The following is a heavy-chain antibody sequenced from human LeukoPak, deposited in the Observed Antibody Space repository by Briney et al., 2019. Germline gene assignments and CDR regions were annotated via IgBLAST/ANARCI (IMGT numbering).Heavy chain of an antibody. CDR1: GDSISSGGYS. D-gene: IGHD2-21*02. J-gene: IGHJ4*02. V-gene: IGHV4-30-4*07. CDR2: IYYIGST. Sequence: SETLSLTCAVSGDSISSGGYSWSWIRQPPGKGLEWIGYIYYIGSTSYTPSLKSRVTMSVDTSKNQFSLKLSSVTAADTAVYYCARGGGPAYCGGDCHRHFDYWGQGTLVTVSS. CDR3: ARGGGPAYCGGDCHRHFDY.